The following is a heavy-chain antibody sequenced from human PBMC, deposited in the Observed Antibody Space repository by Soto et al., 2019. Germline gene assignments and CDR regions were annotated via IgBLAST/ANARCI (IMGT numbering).Heavy chain of an antibody. Sequence: GASVKVSCKASGFTFTSSAMQRVRQARGQRLEWIGWIVVGSGNTNYAQKFQERVTITRDMSTSTAYMELSSLRSEDTAVYYCAAEPYYDFWSEFDPNWGQGTLVTVSS. D-gene: IGHD3-3*01. CDR2: IVVGSGNT. J-gene: IGHJ4*02. V-gene: IGHV1-58*02. CDR1: GFTFTSSA. CDR3: AAEPYYDFWSEFDPN.